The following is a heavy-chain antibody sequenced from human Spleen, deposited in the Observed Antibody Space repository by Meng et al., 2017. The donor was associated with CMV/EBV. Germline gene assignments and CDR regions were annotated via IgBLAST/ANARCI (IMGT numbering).Heavy chain of an antibody. CDR3: AREVTMLDTVDI. V-gene: IGHV3-20*04. CDR1: GFTFGDYG. CDR2: ITCNGYST. J-gene: IGHJ3*02. Sequence: GESLKISCAASGFTFGDYGMNWVRQAPGKGLDWVSGITCNGYSTNYADSVKGRFTISRDNAKNSLYLQMNSLTAEDTALYFCAREVTMLDTVDIWGQGTMVTVSS. D-gene: IGHD3-10*02.